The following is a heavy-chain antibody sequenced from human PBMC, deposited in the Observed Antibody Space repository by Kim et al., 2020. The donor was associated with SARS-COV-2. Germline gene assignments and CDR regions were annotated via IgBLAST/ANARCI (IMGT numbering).Heavy chain of an antibody. J-gene: IGHJ1*01. CDR2: ISHTGNT. CDR1: GESLRGYY. V-gene: IGHV4-34*01. Sequence: SETLSLTCAVSGESLRGYYWIWIRQPPGKGLEWIGEISHTGNTNYNPSLTSRVTLLVDTSKNHFSLKLNYLTAADTAVYYCAGGWPHYSTDWYTRAEYF. D-gene: IGHD6-19*01. CDR3: AGGWPHYSTDWYTRAEYF.